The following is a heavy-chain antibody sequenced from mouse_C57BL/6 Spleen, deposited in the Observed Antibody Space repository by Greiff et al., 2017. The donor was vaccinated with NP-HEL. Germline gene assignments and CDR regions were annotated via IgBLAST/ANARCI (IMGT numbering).Heavy chain of an antibody. CDR1: GYSFTSYY. CDR3: ARRGYYYGSSYASRSSYFDY. CDR2: IYPGSGNT. J-gene: IGHJ2*01. V-gene: IGHV1-66*01. Sequence: QVQLQQSGPELVKPGASVKISCKASGYSFTSYYIHWVKQRPGQGLEWIGWIYPGSGNTKYNEKFKGKATLTADTSSSTAYMQLSSLTAEDSAVYYWARRGYYYGSSYASRSSYFDYWGQGTTLTVSS. D-gene: IGHD1-1*01.